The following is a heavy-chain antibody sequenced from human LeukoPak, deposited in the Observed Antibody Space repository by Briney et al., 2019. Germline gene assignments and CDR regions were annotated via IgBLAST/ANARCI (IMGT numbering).Heavy chain of an antibody. CDR1: AYTFTAYF. CDR3: ARGYGDYYFDY. D-gene: IGHD4-17*01. CDR2: MNPNSGDT. J-gene: IGHJ4*02. Sequence: ASVKVSCKASAYTFTAYFVHWVRQAPGQGLEWLGWMNPNSGDTNFAQKFQGRVTMTRDTSINTAYMELTRLTFDDMAVYYCARGYGDYYFDYWGQGTLVTVSS. V-gene: IGHV1-2*02.